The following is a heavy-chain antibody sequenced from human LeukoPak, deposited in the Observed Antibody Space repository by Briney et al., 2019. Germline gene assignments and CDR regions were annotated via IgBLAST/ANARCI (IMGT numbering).Heavy chain of an antibody. CDR2: IYHSGST. D-gene: IGHD3-22*01. CDR3: ARFPPGDYYDSSGYTDY. CDR1: GGSISSDGYY. Sequence: SETLSLTCTVSGGSISSDGYYWSWIRQHPGEGLEWIGYIYHSGSTYYNPSLKSRVTISVDRSKNQFSLKLSSVTAADTAVYYCARFPPGDYYDSSGYTDYWGQGTLVTVSS. V-gene: IGHV4-30-2*01. J-gene: IGHJ4*02.